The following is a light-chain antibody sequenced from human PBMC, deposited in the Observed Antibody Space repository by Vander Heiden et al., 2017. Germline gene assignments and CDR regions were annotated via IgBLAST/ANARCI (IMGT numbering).Light chain of an antibody. CDR3: QAWDSSTVV. J-gene: IGLJ2*01. CDR2: QDD. CDR1: KLGDKY. V-gene: IGLV3-1*01. Sequence: SYELTQPPSVSVSPGQTASITCSGDKLGDKYASWYQQKPGQSPVLVIYQDDNRPSGIPERFSGSNAGNTATLTIRGTQAVDEADYYCQAWDSSTVVFGGGTKLTVL.